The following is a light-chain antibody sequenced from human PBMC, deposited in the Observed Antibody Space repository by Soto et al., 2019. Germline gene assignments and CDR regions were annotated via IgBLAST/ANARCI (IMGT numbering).Light chain of an antibody. CDR2: GTS. Sequence: EIVLTQSPATLSLSPGERATLSCRASQSVSSYLAWYQQKPGQAPRLLISGTSSRATGIPDRFGGSGSGTDFTLTISRLEPEDFAVYYCQQYDNLWGACGPGTKVDIK. CDR3: QQYDNLWGA. CDR1: QSVSSY. V-gene: IGKV3-20*01. J-gene: IGKJ3*01.